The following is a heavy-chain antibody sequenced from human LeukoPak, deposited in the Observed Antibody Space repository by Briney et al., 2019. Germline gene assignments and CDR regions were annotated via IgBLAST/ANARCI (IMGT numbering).Heavy chain of an antibody. D-gene: IGHD1-1*01. CDR2: IGISSTNT. V-gene: IGHV3-48*04. J-gene: IGHJ4*02. CDR1: GFPFSDYS. CDR3: ARDHNYAFDN. Sequence: QSGRSLRLSCTASGFPFSDYSMNWARQAPGKGREWISYIGISSTNTKYADSVKGRFTISADNARNSLYLQMNSPRVEDTAVYYCARDHNYAFDNWGQGTLVSVSS.